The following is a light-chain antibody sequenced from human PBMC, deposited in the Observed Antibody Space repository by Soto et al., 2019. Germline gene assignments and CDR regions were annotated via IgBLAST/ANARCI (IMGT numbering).Light chain of an antibody. J-gene: IGKJ1*01. CDR3: QQRYNDPRT. CDR1: QSISSY. CDR2: AAS. V-gene: IGKV1-39*01. Sequence: DIQMTQSPSSLSASVGDRVTITCRASQSISSYLNWYQQKAGKAPKLLIYAASNLQSGVPSRFSGGGYGTDFPLTIRSLQPEDFATYYCQQRYNDPRTFGQGTKVAIK.